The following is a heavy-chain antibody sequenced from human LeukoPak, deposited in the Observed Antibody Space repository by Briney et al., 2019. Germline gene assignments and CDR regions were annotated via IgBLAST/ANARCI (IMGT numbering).Heavy chain of an antibody. V-gene: IGHV4-39*07. CDR1: GGSIISSNYY. D-gene: IGHD5-18*01. Sequence: KSSETLSLTCTVSGGSIISSNYYWGWIRQPPGKGPEWIGSMYYSGSTYYNPSLQSRVTISLDTLKNQFSLKLGSVTAADTAVYFCATDRRYAPHVNRAMVPLINWGQGTLVTVSS. CDR2: MYYSGST. J-gene: IGHJ4*02. CDR3: ATDRRYAPHVNRAMVPLIN.